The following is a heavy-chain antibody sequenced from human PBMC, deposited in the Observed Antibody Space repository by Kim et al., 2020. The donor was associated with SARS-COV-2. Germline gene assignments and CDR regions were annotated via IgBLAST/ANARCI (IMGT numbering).Heavy chain of an antibody. V-gene: IGHV4-59*01. J-gene: IGHJ5*02. CDR3: AREGARIPGGGWFDP. D-gene: IGHD3-16*01. CDR1: GGSISSYY. CDR2: IYYSGST. Sequence: SETLSLTCTVSGGSISSYYWSWIRQPPGKGLEWIGYIYYSGSTNYNPSLKSRVTISVDTSKNQFSLKLSSVTAADTAVYYCAREGARIPGGGWFDPWGQGTLVTVSS.